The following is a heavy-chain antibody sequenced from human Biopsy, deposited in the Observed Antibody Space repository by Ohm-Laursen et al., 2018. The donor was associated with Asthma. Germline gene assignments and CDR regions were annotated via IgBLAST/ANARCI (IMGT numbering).Heavy chain of an antibody. CDR3: ARTFHFWSPYHAEHYQL. CDR2: VIPIYGTT. CDR1: GDILSSFG. V-gene: IGHV1-69*01. Sequence: GSSVKVSCKAHGDILSSFGIKLVRKAPGQGLEWMGGVIPIYGTTHTAQKFQGRVTITADESTSTAYMELTSLGKEDTAVYYCARTFHFWSPYHAEHYQLWGQGTLVTVSS. J-gene: IGHJ1*01. D-gene: IGHD3-3*01.